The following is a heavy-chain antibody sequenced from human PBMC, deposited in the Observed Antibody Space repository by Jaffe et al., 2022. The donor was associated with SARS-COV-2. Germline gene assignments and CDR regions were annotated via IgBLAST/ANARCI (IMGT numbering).Heavy chain of an antibody. CDR3: ARGPRYDYVWGSYQKAKKKPYYYYMDV. D-gene: IGHD3-16*02. V-gene: IGHV4-34*01. J-gene: IGHJ6*03. CDR1: GGSFSGYY. Sequence: QVQLQQWGAGLLKPSETLSLTCAVYGGSFSGYYWSWIRQPPGKGLEWIGEINHSGSTNYNPSLKSRVTISVDTSKNQFSLKLSSVTAADTAVYYCARGPRYDYVWGSYQKAKKKPYYYYMDVWGKGTTVTVSS. CDR2: INHSGST.